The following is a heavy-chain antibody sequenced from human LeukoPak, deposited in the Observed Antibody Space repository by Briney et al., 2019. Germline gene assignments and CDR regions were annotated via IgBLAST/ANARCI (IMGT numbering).Heavy chain of an antibody. V-gene: IGHV1-69*05. J-gene: IGHJ4*02. CDR2: IIPIFGTA. CDR1: GGTFSSYA. D-gene: IGHD6-19*01. CDR3: ASSSSGWYDDY. Sequence: ASVEVSCKASGGTFSSYAISWVRQAPGQGPEWMGRIIPIFGTANYAQKFQGRVTITTDESASTAYMELSSLRSEDTAVYYCASSSSGWYDDYWGQGTLVTVSS.